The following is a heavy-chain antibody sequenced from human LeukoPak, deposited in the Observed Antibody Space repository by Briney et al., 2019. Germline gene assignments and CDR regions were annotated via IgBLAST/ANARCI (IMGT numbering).Heavy chain of an antibody. V-gene: IGHV1-8*01. CDR1: GYTFTSYD. CDR3: AGGGGDYLYYYYYGMDV. J-gene: IGHJ6*02. D-gene: IGHD4-17*01. Sequence: ASVTVSFTASGYTFTSYDINWVRHAPGPGLEWMGLTNPNSGNTGNAHKFQVKVTITRNTSISTAYMELSSLRSEDTAVYYCAGGGGDYLYYYYYGMDVWGQGTTVTVSS. CDR2: TNPNSGNT.